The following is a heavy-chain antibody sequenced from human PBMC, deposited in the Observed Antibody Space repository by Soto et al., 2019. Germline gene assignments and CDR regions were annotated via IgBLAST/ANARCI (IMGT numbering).Heavy chain of an antibody. CDR2: ISYDGSNK. J-gene: IGHJ6*02. D-gene: IGHD3-10*01. Sequence: GGSLRLSCAASGFTFSSYGMHWVRQAPGKGLEWVAVISYDGSNKYYADSVKGRFTISRDNSKNTLYLQMNSLRAEDTAVYYCAKCRDYYYGMDVWGQGTTVTVSS. V-gene: IGHV3-30*18. CDR3: AKCRDYYYGMDV. CDR1: GFTFSSYG.